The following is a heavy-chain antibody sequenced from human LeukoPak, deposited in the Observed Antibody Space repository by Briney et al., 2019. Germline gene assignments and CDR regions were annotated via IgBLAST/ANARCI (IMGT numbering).Heavy chain of an antibody. Sequence: GASVKVSCKASGGTFSSYAISWVRQAPGQGLEWTGGIIPIFGTANYAQKFQGRVTITADESTSTAYMELSSLRSEDTAVYYCARVHEYYFDYWGQGTLVTVSS. J-gene: IGHJ4*02. V-gene: IGHV1-69*13. CDR2: IIPIFGTA. CDR3: ARVHEYYFDY. CDR1: GGTFSSYA.